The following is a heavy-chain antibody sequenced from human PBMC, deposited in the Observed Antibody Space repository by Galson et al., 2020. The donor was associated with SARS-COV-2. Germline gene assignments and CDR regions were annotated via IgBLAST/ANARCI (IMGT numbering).Heavy chain of an antibody. Sequence: SETLSLTCTVSGGSISSSSYYWGWIRQPPGKGLEWIGSIYYSGSTYYNPSLKSRVTISVDTSKNQFSLKLSSVTAADTAVYYCARRSSGWLFDYWGQGTLVTVSS. V-gene: IGHV4-39*01. CDR1: GGSISSSSYY. D-gene: IGHD6-19*01. J-gene: IGHJ4*02. CDR2: IYYSGST. CDR3: ARRSSGWLFDY.